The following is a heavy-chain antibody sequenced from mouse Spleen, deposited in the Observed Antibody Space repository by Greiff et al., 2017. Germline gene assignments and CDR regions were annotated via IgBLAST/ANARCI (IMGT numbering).Heavy chain of an antibody. D-gene: IGHD2-10*02. CDR1: GYTFTSYW. CDR2: IDPSDGYT. CDR3: ARSRYGRGYFDV. J-gene: IGHJ1*01. Sequence: QVQLQQPGAELVKPGASVKLSCKASGYTFTSYWMQWVKQRPGQGLEWIGEIDPSDGYTNYNEKFKGKATLTVDKSSSTAYMQLSSLTSEDSAVYYCARSRYGRGYFDVWGAGTTVTVSS. V-gene: IGHV1-50*01.